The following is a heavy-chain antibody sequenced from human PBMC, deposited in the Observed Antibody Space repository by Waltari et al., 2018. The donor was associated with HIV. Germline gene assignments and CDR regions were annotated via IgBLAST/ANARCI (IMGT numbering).Heavy chain of an antibody. Sequence: QITLQESGPTLVTPTQTLTLTCTFSGFSLTTFGVGVAWIRQPPGKALENLALIYWDDDKRYSPSLKSRLTIIKDTSKNRVVLTMTNVDSEDTATYYCAHVAYCGSDCYSYFDYWGQGTLVTVSS. D-gene: IGHD2-21*02. V-gene: IGHV2-5*02. CDR3: AHVAYCGSDCYSYFDY. CDR2: IYWDDDK. CDR1: GFSLTTFGVG. J-gene: IGHJ4*02.